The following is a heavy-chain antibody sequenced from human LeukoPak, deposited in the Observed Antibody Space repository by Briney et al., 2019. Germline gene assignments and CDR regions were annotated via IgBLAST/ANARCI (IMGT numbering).Heavy chain of an antibody. CDR1: GFTFSSYG. D-gene: IGHD3-10*01. J-gene: IGHJ6*04. CDR3: ARDLRSMGGSGRYYYYGMDV. V-gene: IGHV3-30*03. CDR2: ISYDGSNK. Sequence: GGSLRLSCAASGFTFSSYGMHWVRQAPGKGLEWVAVISYDGSNKYYADSVKGRFTISRDNAKNSLYLQMNSLRAEDTAVYYCARDLRSMGGSGRYYYYGMDVWGKGTTVTVSS.